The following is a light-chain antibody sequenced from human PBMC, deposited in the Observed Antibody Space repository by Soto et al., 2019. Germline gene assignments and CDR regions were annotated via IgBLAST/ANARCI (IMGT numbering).Light chain of an antibody. CDR2: EDT. J-gene: IGLJ2*01. CDR1: TLGSKF. CDR3: QAWDSGTVV. V-gene: IGLV3-1*01. Sequence: SYELTQPPSVSVSPGQTANITCSGNTLGSKFVFWYQQKAGQSPMVVIYEDTKRPSGIPERFSGSNSGNIATLTISGTQAMDEADFYCQAWDSGTVVFGGGTKLTVL.